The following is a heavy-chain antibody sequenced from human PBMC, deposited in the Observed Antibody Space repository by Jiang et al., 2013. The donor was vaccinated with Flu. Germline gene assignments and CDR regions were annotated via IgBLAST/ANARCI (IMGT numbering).Heavy chain of an antibody. D-gene: IGHD1-26*01. Sequence: KPTQTLTLTCTLSGFSISRNGMCVTWIRRPPGKALEWLARIDWDDDEHYNPSLKTRLSVSKDTSKNQVVLTMTDMGPADTGTYYRARVISTTATASFDSWGQGTQVTVSS. J-gene: IGHJ4*02. V-gene: IGHV2-70*11. CDR3: ARVISTTATASFDS. CDR2: IDWDDDE. CDR1: GFSISRNGMC.